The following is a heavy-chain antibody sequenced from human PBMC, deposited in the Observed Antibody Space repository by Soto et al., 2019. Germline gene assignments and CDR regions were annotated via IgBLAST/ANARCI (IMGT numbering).Heavy chain of an antibody. D-gene: IGHD3-22*01. Sequence: SETLSLTCTVSGGSISSSSYYWGWIRQPPGKGLEWIGSIYYSGSTYYNPSLKSRVTISVDTSKNQFSLKLSSVTAADTAVYYCARGLEVGGWMTYYDSSGSLVGSYWGQGTLVTVSS. CDR2: IYYSGST. CDR1: GGSISSSSYY. J-gene: IGHJ4*02. CDR3: ARGLEVGGWMTYYDSSGSLVGSY. V-gene: IGHV4-39*01.